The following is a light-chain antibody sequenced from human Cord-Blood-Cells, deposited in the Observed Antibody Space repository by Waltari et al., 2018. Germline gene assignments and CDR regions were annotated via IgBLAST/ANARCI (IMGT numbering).Light chain of an antibody. Sequence: EIVLTQSPGPLSLSPGERATLSCRASQSVSSSYLAWYQQKPGQAPRLLIYGASSRATGIPDRFSGSGSGTDFTLTISRLEPEDLAVYYGQQYGSSPPDTFGQGTKLEIK. J-gene: IGKJ2*01. CDR1: QSVSSSY. CDR3: QQYGSSPPDT. V-gene: IGKV3-20*01. CDR2: GAS.